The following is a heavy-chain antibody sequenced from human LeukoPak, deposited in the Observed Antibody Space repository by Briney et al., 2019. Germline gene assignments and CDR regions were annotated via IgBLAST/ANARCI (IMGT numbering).Heavy chain of an antibody. J-gene: IGHJ6*02. D-gene: IGHD5-12*01. Sequence: ASVKVSCTASGYTFTSYDINWVRQATGLGPGWMGWMNPNSGNTGYAQKFQGRVTMTRNTSISTAYMELSSLRSEDTAVYYCARGGVDIVATIKYYYGMDVWGQGTTVTVSS. CDR3: ARGGVDIVATIKYYYGMDV. CDR2: MNPNSGNT. V-gene: IGHV1-8*01. CDR1: GYTFTSYD.